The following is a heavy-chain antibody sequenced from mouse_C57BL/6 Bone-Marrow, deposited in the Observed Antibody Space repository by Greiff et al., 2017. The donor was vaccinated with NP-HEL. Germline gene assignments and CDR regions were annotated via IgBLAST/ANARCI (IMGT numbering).Heavy chain of an antibody. CDR3: ARDGSSTYAMDY. CDR2: VNPNYGTT. CDR1: GYSFTDSN. J-gene: IGHJ4*01. Sequence: EVQLQQSGPELVKPGASVKISCKASGYSFTDSNMNWVKQSNGTSLEWIGVVNPNYGTTSYNQKFKGKATLTVDQSSSTAYMQLNSLASEDSAVYYCARDGSSTYAMDYWGQGTAVTVSS. D-gene: IGHD1-1*01. V-gene: IGHV1-39*01.